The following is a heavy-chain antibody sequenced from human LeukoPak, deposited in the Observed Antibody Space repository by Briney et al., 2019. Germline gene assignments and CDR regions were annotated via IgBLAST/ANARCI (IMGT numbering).Heavy chain of an antibody. CDR2: ISNSGDST. CDR1: GFTFSSYV. J-gene: IGHJ5*02. Sequence: SGGSLRLSCAASGFTFSSYVMIWVRQAPGKGLEWVSGISNSGDSTYYAASVKGRFTISRDNSKNTLYLQLNSLRVEDTAVYYCAKAVSGYPNWFDPWGQGTLVTVSP. D-gene: IGHD3-3*01. CDR3: AKAVSGYPNWFDP. V-gene: IGHV3-23*01.